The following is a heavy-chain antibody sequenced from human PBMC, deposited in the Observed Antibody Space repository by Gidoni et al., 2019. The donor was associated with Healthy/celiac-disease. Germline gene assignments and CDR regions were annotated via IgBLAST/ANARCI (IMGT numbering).Heavy chain of an antibody. CDR3: ARVYSGSYYCFDY. J-gene: IGHJ4*02. CDR2: ISSSSSYI. Sequence: EVQLVESGGGLVKPGGSLRLSCAASGFTFSSYSMNWVRQAPGKGLEWVSSISSSSSYIYYADSVKGRFTISRDNAKNSLYLQMNSLRAEDTAVYYCARVYSGSYYCFDYWGQGTLVTVSS. CDR1: GFTFSSYS. V-gene: IGHV3-21*01. D-gene: IGHD1-26*01.